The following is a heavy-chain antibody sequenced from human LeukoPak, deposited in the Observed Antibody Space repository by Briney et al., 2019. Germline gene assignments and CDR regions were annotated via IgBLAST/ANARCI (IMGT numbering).Heavy chain of an antibody. V-gene: IGHV1-69*13. CDR3: VRAPITMIVVVTIDAFDI. CDR1: GYTFTSYG. CDR2: IIPIFGTA. D-gene: IGHD3-22*01. J-gene: IGHJ3*02. Sequence: GASVTVSCKASGYTFTSYGISWVRQAPGQGLEWMGGIIPIFGTANYAQKFQGRVTITADESTSTACMELSSLRSEDTAVYYCVRAPITMIVVVTIDAFDIWGQGTMVTVSS.